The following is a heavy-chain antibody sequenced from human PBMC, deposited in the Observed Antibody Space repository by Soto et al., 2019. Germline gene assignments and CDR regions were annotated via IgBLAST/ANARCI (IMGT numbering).Heavy chain of an antibody. Sequence: QVQLVQSGAEVKKPGASVKVSCKASGYTFTSYDINWVRQATGQGLEWMGWMNPNSGNTGYAQKFQGRVTMTRNTYISTAYMELSSLRSEDTAVYYCARAHSTIFGVVYYYYGMDVWGQGTTVTVSS. V-gene: IGHV1-8*01. CDR3: ARAHSTIFGVVYYYYGMDV. CDR1: GYTFTSYD. D-gene: IGHD3-3*01. CDR2: MNPNSGNT. J-gene: IGHJ6*02.